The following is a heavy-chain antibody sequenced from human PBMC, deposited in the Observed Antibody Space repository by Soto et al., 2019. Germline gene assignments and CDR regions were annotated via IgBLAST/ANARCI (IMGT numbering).Heavy chain of an antibody. D-gene: IGHD6-13*01. J-gene: IGHJ4*02. V-gene: IGHV1-18*01. Sequence: QVQLVQSGGELKKPGASVKVSCKASGYTFTNYAISWVRQAPGRGLEWMGWVNTYNGNPNYAQIFQGRVTMTTDTSTGTAYIELRSLKSDDSAIYYCARDSQYSTSWQRFGSWGQGTLVTVSS. CDR1: GYTFTNYA. CDR3: ARDSQYSTSWQRFGS. CDR2: VNTYNGNP.